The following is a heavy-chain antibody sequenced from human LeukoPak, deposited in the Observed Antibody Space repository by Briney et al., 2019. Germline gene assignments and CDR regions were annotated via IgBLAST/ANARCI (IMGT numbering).Heavy chain of an antibody. CDR3: ARVGSWDAFDI. J-gene: IGHJ3*02. D-gene: IGHD1-26*01. CDR2: ISSDGGNT. V-gene: IGHV3-64*02. Sequence: GGSLRLSCAASGFTFSSYAMHWVRQAPGKGLEYVSAISSDGGNTYYADSVRGRFTISRDNSKNTLYLQLGSLRPEDMAVYYCARVGSWDAFDIWGQGTMVTVSS. CDR1: GFTFSSYA.